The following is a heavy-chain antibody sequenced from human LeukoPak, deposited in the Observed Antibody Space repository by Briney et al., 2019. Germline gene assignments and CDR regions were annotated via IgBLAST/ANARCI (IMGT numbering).Heavy chain of an antibody. D-gene: IGHD3-22*01. CDR2: VTPIFGTA. CDR1: GGTFSRFT. V-gene: IGHV1-69*13. Sequence: SVKVSCKASGGTFSRFTISWVRQAPGQGFEWMGGVTPIFGTANFAQRFQGRVSITADESTPTAFMELSSLRSEDTAVYYCAREWGLESSGFYYAYWGQGTLVTVSS. J-gene: IGHJ4*02. CDR3: AREWGLESSGFYYAY.